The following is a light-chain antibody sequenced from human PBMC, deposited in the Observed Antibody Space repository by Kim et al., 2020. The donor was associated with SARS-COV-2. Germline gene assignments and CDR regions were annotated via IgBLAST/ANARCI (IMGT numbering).Light chain of an antibody. Sequence: ASVGYRFTITCRAMQAISNYLAWYQQNPGKAPKHLIYAASTLESGVPSRFRGRGSGTEFTLTINSLQPGDFATYSCQQLNIYPRTFSQGTKVEIK. V-gene: IGKV1-9*01. CDR1: QAISNY. CDR3: QQLNIYPRT. J-gene: IGKJ1*01. CDR2: AAS.